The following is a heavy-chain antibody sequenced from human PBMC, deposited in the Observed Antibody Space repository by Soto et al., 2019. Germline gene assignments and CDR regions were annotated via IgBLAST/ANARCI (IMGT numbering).Heavy chain of an antibody. Sequence: QVQLVQSGAEVKKPGSSVKVSCKASGGTFSSYAISWVRQAPGQGLEWMGGIIPLFGTADYAQKFQGRVAIIADESTSTAYMDLSSLRSEDTAVYYCASHSGSSPEGRYHYGMDVWGQGTTVTVSS. J-gene: IGHJ6*02. CDR2: IIPLFGTA. CDR1: GGTFSSYA. D-gene: IGHD1-26*01. V-gene: IGHV1-69*12. CDR3: ASHSGSSPEGRYHYGMDV.